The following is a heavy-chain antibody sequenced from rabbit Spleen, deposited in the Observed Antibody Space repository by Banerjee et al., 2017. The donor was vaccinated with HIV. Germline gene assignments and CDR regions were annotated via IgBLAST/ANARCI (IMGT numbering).Heavy chain of an antibody. CDR1: GFSSSSSYH. CDR2: IYTGSGGST. CDR3: ARDAGSYDYIDGYFNL. Sequence: QSLEESGGDLVKPGASLTLTCTASGFSSSSSYHMCWVRQAPGKGLEWIGCIYTGSGGSTYYASWAKGRFTISKTSSTMVTLQMTSLTAADTATYFCARDAGSYDYIDGYFNLWGPGTLVTVS. J-gene: IGHJ4*01. V-gene: IGHV1S40*01. D-gene: IGHD8-1*01.